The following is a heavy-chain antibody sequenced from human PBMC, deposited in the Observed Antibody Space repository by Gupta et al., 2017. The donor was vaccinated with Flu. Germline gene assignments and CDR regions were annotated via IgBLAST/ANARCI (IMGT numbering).Heavy chain of an antibody. CDR3: ARGPREYCGGDCYPTFDY. CDR2: IIPSFGTE. V-gene: IGHV1-69*06. Sequence: QVQLVQSGAEVKKPGSSVTVSCKASGGTFRSYAISWVRQAPGQGLEWMGGIIPSFGTENYAQKCKGRVTITADKSTSTAYRELSSLRSEETAVYDCARGPREYCGGDCYPTFDYWGQGTLVTVSS. CDR1: GGTFRSYA. J-gene: IGHJ4*02. D-gene: IGHD2-21*02.